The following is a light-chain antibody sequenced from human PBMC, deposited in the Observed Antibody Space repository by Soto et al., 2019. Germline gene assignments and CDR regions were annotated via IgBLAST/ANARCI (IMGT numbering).Light chain of an antibody. CDR1: SGHSSYA. CDR2: LNSDGSH. J-gene: IGLJ2*01. CDR3: QTWGTGIQV. V-gene: IGLV4-69*01. Sequence: QSVLTQSPSASASLGASVKLTCTLSSGHSSYAIAWHQQQPEKGPRYLMKLNSDGSHSKGDGIPDRFSGSSSGAERYLTISGLQSGDEADYYCQTWGTGIQVFGGGTKLTVL.